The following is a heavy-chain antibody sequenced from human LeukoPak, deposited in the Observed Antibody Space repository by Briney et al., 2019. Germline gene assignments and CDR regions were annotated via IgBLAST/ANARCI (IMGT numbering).Heavy chain of an antibody. V-gene: IGHV4-34*01. CDR2: INHSGST. CDR3: ARGTVTTRRGPVRRTQKYYFDY. Sequence: SETLSLTCAVYGGSFSGYYWSWIRQPPGKGLEWIGEINHSGSTNYNPSLKSRVTISVDTSKNQFSLKLSSVTAADTAVYYCARGTVTTRRGPVRRTQKYYFDYWGQGTLVTVSS. D-gene: IGHD4-17*01. J-gene: IGHJ4*02. CDR1: GGSFSGYY.